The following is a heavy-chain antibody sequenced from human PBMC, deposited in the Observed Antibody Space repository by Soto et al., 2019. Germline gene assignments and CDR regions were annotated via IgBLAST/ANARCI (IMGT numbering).Heavy chain of an antibody. CDR2: IYYSGTT. CDR3: ARALDGNWFDP. J-gene: IGHJ5*02. CDR1: GGSISSGNYY. Sequence: QVQLQESGPGLVKPSQTLSLTCIVSGGSISSGNYYWSWIRQPPGKGLEWIGYIYYSGTTYYSPSLKSRVTISVDTSKNQFSLKLTSVTAADTAVYFCARALDGNWFDPWGQGTLVTVSS. V-gene: IGHV4-30-4*01.